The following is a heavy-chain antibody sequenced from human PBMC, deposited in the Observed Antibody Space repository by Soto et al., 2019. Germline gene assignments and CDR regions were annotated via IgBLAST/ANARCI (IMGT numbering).Heavy chain of an antibody. CDR2: ISAYNGNT. J-gene: IGHJ2*01. V-gene: IGHV1-18*01. Sequence: QVQLVQSGPELKKPGASANISCKASGYTFTTYSIAWVRQVPGHGPEWMGWISAYNGNTNYIQRLQGRITMTRDTSTTTSHMQLRGLRPDDTAVYYCARAVYGGDSGSWYLDLWGRGTLVTVSS. D-gene: IGHD2-21*02. CDR1: GYTFTTYS. CDR3: ARAVYGGDSGSWYLDL.